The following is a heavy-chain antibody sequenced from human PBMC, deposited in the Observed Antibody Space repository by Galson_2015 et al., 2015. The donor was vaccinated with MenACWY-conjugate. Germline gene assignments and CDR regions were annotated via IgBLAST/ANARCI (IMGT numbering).Heavy chain of an antibody. D-gene: IGHD1-26*01. CDR1: GYSFTTYW. CDR2: ISPGDSNT. J-gene: IGHJ6*02. Sequence: QSGAEVKKPGESLKISCKTTGYSFTTYWIAWVRQMPGTGLEWMGLISPGDSNTRYSPAFHGQVTISADKSISTAYLQLHSLQASDTAMYYCARHPPGGRGMDVWGQGTTVTVSS. V-gene: IGHV5-51*01. CDR3: ARHPPGGRGMDV.